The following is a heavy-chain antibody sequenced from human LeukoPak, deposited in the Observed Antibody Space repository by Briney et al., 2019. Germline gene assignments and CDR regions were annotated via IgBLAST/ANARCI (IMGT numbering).Heavy chain of an antibody. D-gene: IGHD1-1*01. J-gene: IGHJ6*02. CDR2: IKQDGSEK. CDR3: ARDRATSDV. CDR1: GFTFSSYG. V-gene: IGHV3-7*01. Sequence: GGSLRLSCAASGFTFSSYGMHWVRQAPGEGLEWVANIKQDGSEKFYVGSVKGRFTISRDNAKSSLYLQMNSLRAEDTAVCYCARDRATSDVWGQGTTVTVSS.